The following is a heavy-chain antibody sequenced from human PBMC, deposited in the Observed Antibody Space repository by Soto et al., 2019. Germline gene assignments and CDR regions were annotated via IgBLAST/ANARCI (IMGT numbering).Heavy chain of an antibody. V-gene: IGHV4-59*01. CDR2: MYYSETT. J-gene: IGHJ5*02. CDR1: GGSINDYY. Sequence: SETLSLTCTVSGGSINDYYWSWIRQTPGKGLEWVGFMYYSETTKYNPSLKGRVNMSLDTSKNQVSLHLQSVTAADTAVYYCARVNSSTWYKLEYKWFDPWGQGTLVTVSS. CDR3: ARVNSSTWYKLEYKWFDP. D-gene: IGHD6-13*01.